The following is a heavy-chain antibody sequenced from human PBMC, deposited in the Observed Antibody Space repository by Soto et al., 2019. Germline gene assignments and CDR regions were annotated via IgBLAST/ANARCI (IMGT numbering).Heavy chain of an antibody. CDR3: ARQSGGIGYYFDS. CDR2: VYYSGRT. CDR1: GGSISSNLYY. Sequence: QLQLQESGPGLVKPSETLSLTCTVSGGSISSNLYYWGWVRQPPGKGREWIGAVYYSGRTWYNPSLNSRVIISVDTLRNQFSLNLRSVTASDTAVYYCARQSGGIGYYFDSWGQGALVSVSS. J-gene: IGHJ4*02. V-gene: IGHV4-39*01. D-gene: IGHD3-16*01.